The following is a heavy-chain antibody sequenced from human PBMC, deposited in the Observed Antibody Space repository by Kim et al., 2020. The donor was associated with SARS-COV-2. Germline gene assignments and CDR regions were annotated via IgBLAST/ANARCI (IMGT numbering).Heavy chain of an antibody. V-gene: IGHV4-59*13. J-gene: IGHJ4*02. D-gene: IGHD5-12*01. CDR2: IYYSGST. CDR1: GGSISSYY. Sequence: SETLSLTCTVSGGSISSYYWSWIRQPPGKGLEWIGYIYYSGSTNYNPSLKSRVTISVDTSKNQFSLKLSSVTAADTAVYYCARGGGYSGYSLPRNYYFDYWGQGTLVTVSS. CDR3: ARGGGYSGYSLPRNYYFDY.